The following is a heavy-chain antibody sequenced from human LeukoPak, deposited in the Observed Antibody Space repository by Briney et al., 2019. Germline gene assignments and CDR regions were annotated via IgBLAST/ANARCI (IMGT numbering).Heavy chain of an antibody. D-gene: IGHD3-22*01. V-gene: IGHV1-24*01. Sequence: ASVKVSCKVSGYTLTELSMHWVRQAPGKGLEWMGGFDPEDGETIYAQKFQGRVTMTEDTSTDTAYMELSSLRSEDTAVYYCATAAESYDSSGSYYFDYWGQGTLVTVSS. CDR2: FDPEDGET. J-gene: IGHJ4*02. CDR3: ATAAESYDSSGSYYFDY. CDR1: GYTLTELS.